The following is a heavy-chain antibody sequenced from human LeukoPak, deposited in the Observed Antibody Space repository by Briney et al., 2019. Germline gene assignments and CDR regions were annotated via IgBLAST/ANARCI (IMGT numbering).Heavy chain of an antibody. Sequence: ASVKISCKASGYTFTSYAMNWVRQAPGQGLELMACINNTTGNPTYAQGFTGRFVFYLDTSVSTAYLQISSLKAEDTAVYYCARDPPGGSSGWYYWGQGTLVTVSS. CDR2: INNTTGNP. CDR3: ARDPPGGSSGWYY. V-gene: IGHV7-4-1*02. D-gene: IGHD6-19*01. CDR1: GYTFTSYA. J-gene: IGHJ4*02.